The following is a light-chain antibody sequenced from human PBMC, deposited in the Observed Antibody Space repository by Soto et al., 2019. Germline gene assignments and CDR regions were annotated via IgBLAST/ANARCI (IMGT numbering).Light chain of an antibody. J-gene: IGKJ2*01. Sequence: EIVLTQSPGTLSLSPGERATLSCRASQSFSGSYLAWYQQKPGQAPRLLIYGASSRATGIPDRFSGSGSGKDFTFTISRLEPEDFGVYYCQQYGNSPYTFGQGTKLEIK. CDR1: QSFSGSY. CDR2: GAS. V-gene: IGKV3-20*01. CDR3: QQYGNSPYT.